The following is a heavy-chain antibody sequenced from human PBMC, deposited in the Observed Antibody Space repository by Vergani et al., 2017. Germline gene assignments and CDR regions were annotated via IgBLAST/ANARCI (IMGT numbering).Heavy chain of an antibody. J-gene: IGHJ4*02. CDR3: ARALSAPPRYFDY. Sequence: EVQLVESGGGLVKPGGSLRLSCAASGFTFSSYSMNWVRQAPGKGLEWVSSISSSSSYIYYADSVKGRFTISRDNAKNSLYLQMNSLRAEDTAVYYCARALSAPPRYFDYWGQGTLVTVSS. CDR2: ISSSSSYI. CDR1: GFTFSSYS. V-gene: IGHV3-21*01.